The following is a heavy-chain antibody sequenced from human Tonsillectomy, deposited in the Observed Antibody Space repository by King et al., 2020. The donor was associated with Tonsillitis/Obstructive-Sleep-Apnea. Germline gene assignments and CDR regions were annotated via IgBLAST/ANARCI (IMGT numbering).Heavy chain of an antibody. CDR1: GFTFDDYA. CDR2: ISWNSGSI. CDR3: AKDKSGGYWAGVEY. J-gene: IGHJ4*02. V-gene: IGHV3-9*01. Sequence: VQLVESGGGLVQPGRSLRLSCAASGFTFDDYAMHWVRQAPGKGLEWVSGISWNSGSIGYAYSVKGRFTISRDNAKNSLYLQMNSLRAEDTALYYCAKDKSGGYWAGVEYWGQGTLVTVSS. D-gene: IGHD2-21*02.